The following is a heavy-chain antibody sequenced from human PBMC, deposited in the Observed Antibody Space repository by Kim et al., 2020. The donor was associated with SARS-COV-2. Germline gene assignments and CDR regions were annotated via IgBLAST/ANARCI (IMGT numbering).Heavy chain of an antibody. Sequence: GGSLRLSCAASGFTFSSYAMHWVRQAPGKGLEWVAVISYDGSNKYYADSVKGRFTISRDNSKNTLYLQMNSLRAEDTAVYYCARPYPGRYFDYWGQGTLVTVSS. CDR1: GFTFSSYA. CDR2: ISYDGSNK. J-gene: IGHJ4*02. V-gene: IGHV3-30*04. D-gene: IGHD6-13*01. CDR3: ARPYPGRYFDY.